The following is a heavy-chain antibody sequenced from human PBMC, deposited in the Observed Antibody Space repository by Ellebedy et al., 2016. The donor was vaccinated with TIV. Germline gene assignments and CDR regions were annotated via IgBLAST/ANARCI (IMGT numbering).Heavy chain of an antibody. D-gene: IGHD3-3*01. CDR2: ISGSGSHT. CDR1: GFTFSSYA. CDR3: TKHPATITDFWSAYFPGRDY. J-gene: IGHJ4*02. V-gene: IGHV3-23*01. Sequence: GESLKISCAASGFTFSSYAMSWVRQAPGKGLEWVSTISGSGSHTYYAVSVKGRFTISSENSKNTLYLQLNSLRAEDTSVYYCTKHPATITDFWSAYFPGRDYWGQGTLVTVSS.